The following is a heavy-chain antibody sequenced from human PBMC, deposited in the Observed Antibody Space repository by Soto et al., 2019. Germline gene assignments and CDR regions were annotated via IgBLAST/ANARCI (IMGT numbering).Heavy chain of an antibody. D-gene: IGHD5-12*01. CDR1: GVSISSGGYY. CDR3: ARTQRGIDSGYDYAFDI. CDR2: IYYSGST. J-gene: IGHJ3*02. V-gene: IGHV4-31*03. Sequence: SETLSLTCTVSGVSISSGGYYWSWIRQHPGKGLEWIGYIYYSGSTYYNPSLKSRVTISVDTSKNQFSLKLSSVTATDTAVYYCARTQRGIDSGYDYAFDIWGQGTMVTVS.